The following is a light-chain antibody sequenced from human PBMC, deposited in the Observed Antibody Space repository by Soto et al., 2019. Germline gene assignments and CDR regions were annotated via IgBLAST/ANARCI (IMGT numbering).Light chain of an antibody. CDR3: CSYGGSSSLV. V-gene: IGLV2-23*01. J-gene: IGLJ3*02. CDR2: EGS. CDR1: SSDIGSYNL. Sequence: QSVLTQPASVSGSPGQSITISCTGTSSDIGSYNLVSWYQQHPGKAPKFMIYEGSKRPSGVSNRFSGSKSGNTASLTIAGQDAEEAADYCCCSYGGSSSLVFGGGTKLTVL.